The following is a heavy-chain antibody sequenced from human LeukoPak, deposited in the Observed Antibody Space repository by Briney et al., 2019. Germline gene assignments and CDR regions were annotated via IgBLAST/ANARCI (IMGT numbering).Heavy chain of an antibody. CDR2: IYYSGST. V-gene: IGHV4-59*01. CDR1: GGSISSYY. J-gene: IGHJ4*02. Sequence: PSETLSLTCTVSGGSISSYYWSWIRQPPGKGLEWIGYIYYSGSTNYNPSLKSRVTISVDTSKNQFSLKLSSVTAADTAVYYCARDRFWYFDYWGQGTLVTVSS. CDR3: ARDRFWYFDY.